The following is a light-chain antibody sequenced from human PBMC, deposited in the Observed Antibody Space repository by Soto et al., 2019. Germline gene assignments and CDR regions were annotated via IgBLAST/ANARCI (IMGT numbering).Light chain of an antibody. V-gene: IGLV1-47*01. CDR1: SSNIGSNY. J-gene: IGLJ7*01. Sequence: QLVLTQPPSASGTPGQRVTISCSGSSSNIGSNYVYWYQQLPGTAPKLLIYRNNQRPSGVPDRFSGSTSGTSASLAISGPRSEDEADYYCAAWDDSLSGPVFGGGTQLTVL. CDR2: RNN. CDR3: AAWDDSLSGPV.